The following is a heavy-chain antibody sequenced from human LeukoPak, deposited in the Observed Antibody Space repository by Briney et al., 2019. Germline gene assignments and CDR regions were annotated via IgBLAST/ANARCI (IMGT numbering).Heavy chain of an antibody. CDR2: ISSSSSTI. J-gene: IGHJ4*02. CDR3: ARDPRVTDYGSGSYNNVDFDY. D-gene: IGHD3-10*01. Sequence: GGSLRLSCAASGFTFSSYSMNWVRQAPGKGLEWVSYISSSSSTIYYADSVKGRFTISRDNSKNTLFLQMDSLRAEDSAVYYCARDPRVTDYGSGSYNNVDFDYWGQGTLVTVPS. CDR1: GFTFSSYS. V-gene: IGHV3-48*01.